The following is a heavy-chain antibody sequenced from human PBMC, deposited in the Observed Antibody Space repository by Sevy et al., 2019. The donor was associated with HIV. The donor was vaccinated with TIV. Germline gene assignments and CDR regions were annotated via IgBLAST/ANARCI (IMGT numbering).Heavy chain of an antibody. CDR3: VRAIAADGSF. Sequence: GGSLRLSCAASGFTLNNYWMNWVRQAPGKGLEWVANIKQDGSVKYYVDSVKGRFTISRDNARNLVFLQMNRLRVEDTALYYCVRAIAADGSFWGQGTLVTVSS. CDR2: IKQDGSVK. J-gene: IGHJ4*02. V-gene: IGHV3-7*01. CDR1: GFTLNNYW. D-gene: IGHD6-13*01.